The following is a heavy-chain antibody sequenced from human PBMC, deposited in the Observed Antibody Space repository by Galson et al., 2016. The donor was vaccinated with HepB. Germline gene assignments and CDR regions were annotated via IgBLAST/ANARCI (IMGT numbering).Heavy chain of an antibody. D-gene: IGHD5-18*01. J-gene: IGHJ5*02. Sequence: SVKVSCKASGDTSNIYGISWVRQAPGQGLEWMGGIVPVFSKISYAQKFQGRLMITADESTSTAYMELSALRSEEPAVYYCAREDTAMSTWGQGTLVTVSS. CDR1: GDTSNIYG. CDR2: IVPVFSKI. CDR3: AREDTAMST. V-gene: IGHV1-69*13.